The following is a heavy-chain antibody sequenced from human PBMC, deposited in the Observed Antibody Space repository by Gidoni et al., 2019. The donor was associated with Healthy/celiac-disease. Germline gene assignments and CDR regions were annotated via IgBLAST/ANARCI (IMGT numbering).Heavy chain of an antibody. CDR3: ARERWAGQGNYYGMDV. Sequence: QVQLVQSGAEVKKPGSSVKVSCKASGGTFSSYAISWVRQAPGQGLEWMGGIIPIFGTANYAQKFQGRVTITADKSTSTAYMELSSLRSEDTAVYYCARERWAGQGNYYGMDVWGQGTTVTVSS. J-gene: IGHJ6*02. CDR1: GGTFSSYA. CDR2: IIPIFGTA. D-gene: IGHD1-26*01. V-gene: IGHV1-69*06.